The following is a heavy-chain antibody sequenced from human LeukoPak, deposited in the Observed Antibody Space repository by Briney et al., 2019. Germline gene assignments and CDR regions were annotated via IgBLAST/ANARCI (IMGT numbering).Heavy chain of an antibody. V-gene: IGHV2-5*01. J-gene: IGHJ4*02. CDR2: IYWNDDK. CDR1: GFSLSTSGVG. Sequence: PTLVNPTQTLTLTCTFSGFSLSTSGVGVGWIRQPPGKALEWLALIYWNDDKRYSPSLKSRLTITKDTSKNQVVLTMTNMDPVDTATYYCARRPGYCSSTSCYSYFDYWGQGTLVTVSS. CDR3: ARRPGYCSSTSCYSYFDY. D-gene: IGHD2-2*02.